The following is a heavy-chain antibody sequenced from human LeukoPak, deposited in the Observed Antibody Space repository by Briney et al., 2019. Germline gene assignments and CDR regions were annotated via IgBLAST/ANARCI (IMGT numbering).Heavy chain of an antibody. J-gene: IGHJ3*02. CDR2: IIPIFGTA. CDR1: GYTFTSYG. D-gene: IGHD6-19*01. V-gene: IGHV1-69*13. CDR3: ARASIAVAGSDAFDI. Sequence: SVKVSCKASGYTFTSYGISWVRQAPGQGLEWMGGIIPIFGTANYAQKFQGRVTITADESTSTAYMELSSLRSEDTAAYYCARASIAVAGSDAFDIWGQGTMVTVSS.